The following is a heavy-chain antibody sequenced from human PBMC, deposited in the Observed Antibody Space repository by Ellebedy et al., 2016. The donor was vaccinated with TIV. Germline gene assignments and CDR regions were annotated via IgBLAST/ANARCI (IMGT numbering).Heavy chain of an antibody. CDR1: GYSFTSYW. CDR3: ARHKGRIPAADLSYYYYGMDV. V-gene: IGHV5-10-1*01. Sequence: GESLKISCKGSGYSFTSYWISWVRQMPGKGLEWMGRIDPSDSYTNYSPSFQGHVTISADKSISTAYLQWSSLKASDTAMYYCARHKGRIPAADLSYYYYGMDVWGQGTTVTVSS. D-gene: IGHD6-13*01. CDR2: IDPSDSYT. J-gene: IGHJ6*02.